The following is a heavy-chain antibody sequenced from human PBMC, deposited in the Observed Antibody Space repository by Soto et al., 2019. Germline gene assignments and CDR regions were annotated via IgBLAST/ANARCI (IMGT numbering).Heavy chain of an antibody. CDR3: ARTVEGWFDP. V-gene: IGHV4-31*03. CDR1: GGSISSGGYY. CDR2: IYYSGST. J-gene: IGHJ5*02. Sequence: SETLSLTCTVSGGSISSGGYYWSWIRQHPGKGLEWIGYIYYSGSTYYNPSLKSRVTISVDTSKNQFSLKLSSVTAADTAVYYCARTVEGWFDPWGQGTTVTVSS.